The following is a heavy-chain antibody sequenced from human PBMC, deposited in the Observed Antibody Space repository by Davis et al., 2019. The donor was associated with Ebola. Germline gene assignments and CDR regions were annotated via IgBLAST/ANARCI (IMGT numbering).Heavy chain of an antibody. D-gene: IGHD1-26*01. Sequence: SVKVSCKTSGGTFSSYAISWVLPSPAALLSFLCWIIAIFGTANYEQKFQGRVTITADEATSTAYRERRSLRDEDTAVDYCAREGERYSGEEFGPSAADYWGQGTLVTVSS. CDR3: AREGERYSGEEFGPSAADY. CDR2: IIAIFGTA. V-gene: IGHV1-69*13. CDR1: GGTFSSYA. J-gene: IGHJ4*02.